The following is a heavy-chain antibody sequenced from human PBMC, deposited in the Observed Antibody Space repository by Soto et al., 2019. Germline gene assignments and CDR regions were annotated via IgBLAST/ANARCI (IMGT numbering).Heavy chain of an antibody. D-gene: IGHD3-22*01. CDR3: ATHYYDSSGYFN. CDR2: IYYSGST. Sequence: SETLSLTCTVSGGSISSYYWSWIRQPPGKGLEWIGYIYYSGSTNYNPSLKSRVTISVDTSKNQFSLKLSSVTAADTAVYYCATHYYDSSGYFNWGQGTLVTVYS. CDR1: GGSISSYY. J-gene: IGHJ4*02. V-gene: IGHV4-59*01.